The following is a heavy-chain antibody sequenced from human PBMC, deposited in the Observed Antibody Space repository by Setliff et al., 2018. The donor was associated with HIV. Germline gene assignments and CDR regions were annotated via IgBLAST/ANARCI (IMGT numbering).Heavy chain of an antibody. CDR3: VNTGYDGDYYYYYMDS. CDR2: MYPTGTT. CDR1: GGSLSGYF. Sequence: SETLSLPCSVYGGSLSGYFWTWIRQPPGKGLEWIGTMYPTGTTKYNPPLWGRFTISVDTTRNQLSLNLRSVTAADSAVYFCVNTGYDGDYYYYYMDSWGKGTTVTVSS. J-gene: IGHJ6*03. D-gene: IGHD5-12*01. V-gene: IGHV4-34*01.